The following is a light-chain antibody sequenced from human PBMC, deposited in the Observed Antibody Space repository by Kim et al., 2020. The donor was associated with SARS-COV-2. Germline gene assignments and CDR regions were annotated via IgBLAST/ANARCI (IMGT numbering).Light chain of an antibody. Sequence: SITISCTGTSSDVGGYNYVSWYQQHPGKAPKLMIYDVSNRPSGVSNRFSGSKSGNTASLTISGLQADDEADYYCSSYTSSSTPHVVFGGGTQLTVL. CDR1: SSDVGGYNY. CDR2: DVS. CDR3: SSYTSSSTPHVV. J-gene: IGLJ2*01. V-gene: IGLV2-14*03.